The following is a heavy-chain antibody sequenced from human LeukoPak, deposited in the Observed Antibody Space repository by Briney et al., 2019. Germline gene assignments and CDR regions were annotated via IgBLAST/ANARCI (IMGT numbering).Heavy chain of an antibody. D-gene: IGHD5-12*01. Sequence: PGGSLRLSCTASGFTFSDFILHWVRQAPGKGLEWVAFLSSDENDEDYADSVKGRFAISRDNSKITLYLQMNSLRAEDTAVYYCAKSYNGYESKPDYWGQGTLVTVSS. J-gene: IGHJ4*02. V-gene: IGHV3-30*18. CDR3: AKSYNGYESKPDY. CDR2: LSSDENDE. CDR1: GFTFSDFI.